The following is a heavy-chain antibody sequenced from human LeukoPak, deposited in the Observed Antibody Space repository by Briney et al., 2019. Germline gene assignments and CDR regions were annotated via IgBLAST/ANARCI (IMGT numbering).Heavy chain of an antibody. Sequence: AASVKVSCKVSGYTLSELAMYWVRQAPGKGLEWMGGFDPEDGERVYAQKFQDRVTTTEDTSTDTAYMEVNSLTSEDTALYYCATGRYYDSSGYYGFDYWGQGTLVTVSS. D-gene: IGHD3-22*01. CDR2: FDPEDGER. CDR1: GYTLSELA. CDR3: ATGRYYDSSGYYGFDY. J-gene: IGHJ4*02. V-gene: IGHV1-24*01.